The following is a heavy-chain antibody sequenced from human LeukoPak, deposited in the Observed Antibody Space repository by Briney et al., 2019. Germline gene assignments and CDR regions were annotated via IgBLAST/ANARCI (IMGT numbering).Heavy chain of an antibody. CDR1: GFSFSDAW. CDR3: TTSPSSWIDY. J-gene: IGHJ4*02. CDR2: IKTKTYDGTP. V-gene: IGHV3-15*01. D-gene: IGHD6-13*01. Sequence: PGGSLRLSCAASGFSFSDAWMNWVRQAPGKGLEWVGHIKTKTYDGTPDYAAPVKGRFTISRDDSQNTLYLQMDSLKTEDTAVYYCTTSPSSWIDYWGQGTLVTVSS.